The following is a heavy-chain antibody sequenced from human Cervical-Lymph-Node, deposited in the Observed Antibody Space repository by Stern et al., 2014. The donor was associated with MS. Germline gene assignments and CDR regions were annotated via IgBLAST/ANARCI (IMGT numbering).Heavy chain of an antibody. CDR1: GYTFISYD. Sequence: VQLVQSGSQVRKPGASVKVSCQASGYTFISYDIFWVRQANGQGLEWMGWMNPNNANTGHAQKFQGRVTMTRNISISTAYMELSSLRSDDTAVYYCVRGGFSYGYGLDAWGQGTAVIVSS. J-gene: IGHJ6*02. CDR3: VRGGFSYGYGLDA. V-gene: IGHV1-8*01. D-gene: IGHD5-18*01. CDR2: MNPNNANT.